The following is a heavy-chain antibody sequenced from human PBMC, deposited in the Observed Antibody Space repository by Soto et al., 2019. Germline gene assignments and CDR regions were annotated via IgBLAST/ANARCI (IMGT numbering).Heavy chain of an antibody. CDR1: GFTFSSYA. CDR3: AKDRAPADIVVVPAAISGWFDP. J-gene: IGHJ5*02. V-gene: IGHV3-23*01. CDR2: ISGSGGST. D-gene: IGHD2-2*01. Sequence: GGSLRLSCAASGFTFSSYAMSWVRQAPGKGLEWVSAISGSGGSTYCADSVKGRFTISRDNSKNTLYLQMNSLRAEDTAVYYCAKDRAPADIVVVPAAISGWFDPSGQGTLVTVSS.